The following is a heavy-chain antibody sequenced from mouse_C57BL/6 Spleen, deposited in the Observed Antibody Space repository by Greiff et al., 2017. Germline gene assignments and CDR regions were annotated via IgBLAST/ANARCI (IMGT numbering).Heavy chain of an antibody. CDR1: GYAFSSYW. J-gene: IGHJ3*01. D-gene: IGHD6-1*01. CDR3: ARECPARYGY. CDR2: IYPGDGGT. Sequence: QVQLQQSGAELVKPGASVKISCKASGYAFSSYWMNWVKQRPGKGLAWIGPIYPGDGGTNYHGQFKGKGTLTADKSSSTAYMRLSSLTSEDAAVYFCARECPARYGYWGQGTLLTVSA. V-gene: IGHV1-80*01.